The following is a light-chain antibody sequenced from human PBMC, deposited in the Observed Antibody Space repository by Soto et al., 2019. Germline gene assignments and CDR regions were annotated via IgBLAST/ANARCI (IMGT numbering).Light chain of an antibody. CDR1: SSNIGAGYD. Sequence: QSVLTQPPSVSGAPGQRVTISCTGSSSNIGAGYDVHWYQQLPGTAPKLLIYGNSNRPSGVPDRFSGSKSGTSASLAITGLKSEDGADYNTHSYDTSRGGVVFGGGT. CDR2: GNS. V-gene: IGLV1-40*01. CDR3: HSYDTSRGGVV. J-gene: IGLJ2*01.